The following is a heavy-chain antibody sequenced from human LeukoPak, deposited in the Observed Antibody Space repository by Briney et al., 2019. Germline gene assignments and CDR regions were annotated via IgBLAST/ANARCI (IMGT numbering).Heavy chain of an antibody. V-gene: IGHV1-18*01. Sequence: ASVTVSCKASGYTLNDYGIIWLRQAPGQGLEWMGWISGYNGNTNSPQKFQGRVTMTTDTSTSTAYMELRSLRSDDTAMYYCARTNHYYDSSGLYWYFDLWGRGALVTVSS. CDR3: ARTNHYYDSSGLYWYFDL. CDR1: GYTLNDYG. CDR2: ISGYNGNT. D-gene: IGHD3-22*01. J-gene: IGHJ2*01.